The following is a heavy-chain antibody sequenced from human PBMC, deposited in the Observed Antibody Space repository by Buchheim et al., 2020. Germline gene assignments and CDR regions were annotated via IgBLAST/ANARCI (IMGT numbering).Heavy chain of an antibody. CDR1: GGSISGYY. Sequence: QVHLQESGPGLVKPSETLSLTCTVSGGSISGYYLTWLRQLPGRGLEWIGYIHSTGSTHYSPSLRRRSTIPLDTSKNQFSFTVTSMTPADTAVYYCSRGAAARPGYWGQG. CDR2: IHSTGST. CDR3: SRGAAARPGY. V-gene: IGHV4-59*01. J-gene: IGHJ4*02. D-gene: IGHD6-6*01.